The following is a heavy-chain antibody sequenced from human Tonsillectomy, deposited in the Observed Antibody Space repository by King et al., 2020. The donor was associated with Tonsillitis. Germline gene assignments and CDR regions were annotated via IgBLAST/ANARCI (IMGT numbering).Heavy chain of an antibody. V-gene: IGHV3-30*18. J-gene: IGHJ3*02. CDR3: AKDGLSATNFLDAFDI. CDR1: GFTFSAYG. Sequence: VQLVESGGGVVQPGGSLRFSCAASGFTFSAYGMFWVRQAPGKGLDWVALISHDGRSKGYADSVKGRFSISRDNSKNTLYLQMSSLTAQDTAVYYCAKDGLSATNFLDAFDIWGQGTMVIVSS. D-gene: IGHD2/OR15-2a*01. CDR2: ISHDGRSK.